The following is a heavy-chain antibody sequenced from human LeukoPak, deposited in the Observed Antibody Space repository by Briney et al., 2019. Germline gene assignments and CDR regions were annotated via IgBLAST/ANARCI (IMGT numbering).Heavy chain of an antibody. CDR2: TSGTG. D-gene: IGHD6-19*01. CDR3: ATSSGLYGRFDY. Sequence: SETLSLTCTVSGDSISSHYLGWIRQPAGKGLEWIGITSGTGNYNPSLKSRVSMSVDTSRNLVSLTLTSVTAADTAVYYCATSSGLYGRFDYWGQGTLVTVSS. CDR1: GDSISSHY. J-gene: IGHJ4*02. V-gene: IGHV4-4*07.